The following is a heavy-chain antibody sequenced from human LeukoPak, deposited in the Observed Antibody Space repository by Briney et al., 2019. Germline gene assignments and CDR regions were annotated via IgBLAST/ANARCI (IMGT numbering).Heavy chain of an antibody. CDR1: GYTFTSYG. V-gene: IGHV1-18*01. CDR2: ISAYNGNT. CDR3: AWDYYDSSGCDY. D-gene: IGHD3-22*01. J-gene: IGHJ4*02. Sequence: ASVKVSCKASGYTFTSYGISWVRQAPGQGLEWMGWISAYNGNTNYAQKLQGRDTMTTETSTSTAYMEMRRLRSDDTAVYYCAWDYYDSSGCDYWGRGTLVTVSS.